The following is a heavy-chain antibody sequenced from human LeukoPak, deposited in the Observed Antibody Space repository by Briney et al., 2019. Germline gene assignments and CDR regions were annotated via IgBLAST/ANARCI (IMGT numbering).Heavy chain of an antibody. CDR1: GFTVSSNY. D-gene: IGHD3-10*01. CDR2: IYSGGST. J-gene: IGHJ6*03. CDR3: ASGSGSYRTPNYYMDV. Sequence: GGSLRLSCAASGFTVSSNYMSWVRQAPGKGLEWVSVIYSGGSTYYADSVKGRFTISRDNSKNTLYLQMNSLRAEDTAVYYCASGSGSYRTPNYYMDVWGTGTTVTVSS. V-gene: IGHV3-53*01.